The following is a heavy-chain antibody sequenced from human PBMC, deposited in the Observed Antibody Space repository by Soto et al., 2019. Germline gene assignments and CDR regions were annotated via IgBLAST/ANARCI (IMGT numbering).Heavy chain of an antibody. V-gene: IGHV3-72*01. J-gene: IGHJ4*02. CDR3: TRISLVGATGGRYFDY. Sequence: PGGSLRLSCAASVFIFSDHYMDWVRQAPGKGLEWVGRIKNKANSYTTEYAASVKGRFTISRDDSKNSLYLQMNSLKTEDTAVYYCTRISLVGATGGRYFDYWGQGTLLTVSS. D-gene: IGHD1-26*01. CDR1: VFIFSDHY. CDR2: IKNKANSYTT.